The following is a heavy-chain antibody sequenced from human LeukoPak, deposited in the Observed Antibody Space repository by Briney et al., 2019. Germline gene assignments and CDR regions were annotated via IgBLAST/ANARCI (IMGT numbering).Heavy chain of an antibody. V-gene: IGHV1-24*01. J-gene: IGHJ4*02. CDR2: FDPEDGET. CDR3: ATANRDIVATIPAAYFDY. D-gene: IGHD5-12*01. Sequence: ASVKVSCKVSGYTLTELSMHWVRQAPGKGLEWMGGFDPEDGETIYAQKFQGRVTMSEDTSTDTAYMELSSLRSEDTAVYYCATANRDIVATIPAAYFDYWGQGTLVTVSS. CDR1: GYTLTELS.